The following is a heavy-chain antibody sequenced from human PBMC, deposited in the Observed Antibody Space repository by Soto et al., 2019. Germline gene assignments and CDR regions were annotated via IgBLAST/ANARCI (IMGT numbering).Heavy chain of an antibody. Sequence: GSLRLSCAASGFTFSSYAMSWVRQAPGKGLEWVSAISGSGGSTYYADSVKGRFTISRDNSKNTLYLQMNSLRAEDTAVYYCAKDQNVITFGGVIVTDAFDIWGQGTMVTVSS. CDR3: AKDQNVITFGGVIVTDAFDI. V-gene: IGHV3-23*01. CDR1: GFTFSSYA. D-gene: IGHD3-16*02. J-gene: IGHJ3*02. CDR2: ISGSGGST.